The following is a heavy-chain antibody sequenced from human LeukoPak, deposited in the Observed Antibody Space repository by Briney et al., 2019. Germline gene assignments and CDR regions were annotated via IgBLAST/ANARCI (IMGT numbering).Heavy chain of an antibody. CDR1: GFTFSSYG. V-gene: IGHV3-23*01. CDR3: ARRYSGSSPSFDY. D-gene: IGHD1-26*01. CDR2: ISGSGVGT. Sequence: QPGGSLRLSCAASGFTFSSYGMSWVRQAPGKGLEWVSGISGSGVGTYYADSVKGRFTISRDNSKNTLYLQMNSLRAEDTAVYYCARRYSGSSPSFDYWGQGTLVTVSS. J-gene: IGHJ4*02.